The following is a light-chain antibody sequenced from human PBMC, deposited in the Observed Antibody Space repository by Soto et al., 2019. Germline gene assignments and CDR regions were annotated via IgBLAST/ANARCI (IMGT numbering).Light chain of an antibody. J-gene: IGKJ2*01. Sequence: DIQMTQSPSSLSASVGDRVTITCQASQDISNYLNWYQQKPGKAPKLLIYDASNVETGVPSRFSGSGSGTDFTFTISSLQPEDIETYYCQQYDNLPYTFGQGTKLEIK. V-gene: IGKV1-33*01. CDR2: DAS. CDR1: QDISNY. CDR3: QQYDNLPYT.